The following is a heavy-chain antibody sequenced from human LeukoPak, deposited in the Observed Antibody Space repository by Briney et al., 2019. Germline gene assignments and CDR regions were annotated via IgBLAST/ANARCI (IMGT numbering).Heavy chain of an antibody. CDR3: AREAHIVVVPAAVYGMDV. V-gene: IGHV1-46*01. J-gene: IGHJ6*02. CDR2: INPSGGST. CDR1: GYTFTSYY. D-gene: IGHD2-2*01. Sequence: ASVKVSCKASGYTFTSYYMHWVRQAPGQGLEWMGIINPSGGSTSYAQKFQGRVTMTRDTSTSTVYMELSSLRSEDTAVYYCAREAHIVVVPAAVYGMDVWGQGTTVTVSS.